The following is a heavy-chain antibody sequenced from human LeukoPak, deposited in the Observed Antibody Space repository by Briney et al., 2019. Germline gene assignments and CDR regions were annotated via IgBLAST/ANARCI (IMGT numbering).Heavy chain of an antibody. Sequence: GASLRLSCAAPGYTFSSYAMSWVRQAPGKGLEWVSAISGSGGSTYYADSVKGRFTISRDNSKNTLYLQMNSLRAEDTAVYYCAKALEEYYYGSGSYYLNDYWGQGTLVTVSS. CDR3: AKALEEYYYGSGSYYLNDY. CDR1: GYTFSSYA. V-gene: IGHV3-23*01. D-gene: IGHD3-10*01. CDR2: ISGSGGST. J-gene: IGHJ4*02.